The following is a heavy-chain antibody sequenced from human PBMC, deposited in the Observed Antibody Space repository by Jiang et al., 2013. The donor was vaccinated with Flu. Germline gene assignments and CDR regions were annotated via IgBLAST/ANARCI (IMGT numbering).Heavy chain of an antibody. CDR2: IKSKTDGGTT. J-gene: IGHJ4*02. CDR3: TTNPFDY. Sequence: MSWVRQASREGGVEWVGRIKSKTDGGTTDYAAPVKGRFTISRDDSKNTLYLQMNSLKTEDTAVYYCTTNPFDYWGQGTLVTVSS. V-gene: IGHV3-15*01.